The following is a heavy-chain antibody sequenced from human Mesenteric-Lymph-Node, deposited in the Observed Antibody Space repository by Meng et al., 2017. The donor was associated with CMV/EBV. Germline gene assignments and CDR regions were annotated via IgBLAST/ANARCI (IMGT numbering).Heavy chain of an antibody. Sequence: CAASGFTFTSYAIHWVRQAPGKGLEWMAVISYDGSYKYYADSVEGRFTISRDNSKNTVYLQMNSLISEDTAVYYCATTLIVSRCFDYWGQGTLVTVSS. CDR1: GFTFTSYA. D-gene: IGHD5/OR15-5a*01. V-gene: IGHV3-30*04. CDR3: ATTLIVSRCFDY. J-gene: IGHJ4*02. CDR2: ISYDGSYK.